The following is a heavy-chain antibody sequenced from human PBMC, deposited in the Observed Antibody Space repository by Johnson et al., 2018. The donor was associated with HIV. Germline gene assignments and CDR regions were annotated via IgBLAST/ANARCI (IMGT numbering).Heavy chain of an antibody. CDR1: GFTFSSYA. D-gene: IGHD1-1*01. CDR3: TTQNGAFDI. J-gene: IGHJ3*02. V-gene: IGHV3-15*01. CDR2: IKSKTDGGTT. Sequence: QLVESGGGLVQPGGSLRLSCAASGFTFSSYAMSWVRQAPGKGLEWFGRIKSKTDGGTTDYAAPVKGRFTISRDDSKNTLYLQMNSLKTEDTAVYYCTTQNGAFDIWGQGTMVTVSS.